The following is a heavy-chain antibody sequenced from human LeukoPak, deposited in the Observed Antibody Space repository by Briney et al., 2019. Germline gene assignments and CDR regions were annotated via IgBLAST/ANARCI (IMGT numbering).Heavy chain of an antibody. Sequence: GGSLRLSCSASGFTFSSYAMHWVRQAPGKGLEYVSSISSNGGSTYYADSVKGRFTISRDNSKDTLFLQMSSLRTEDTAVYYCASPYSGYDYNFDHWGQGTLVTVSS. CDR3: ASPYSGYDYNFDH. CDR2: ISSNGGST. V-gene: IGHV3-64D*06. D-gene: IGHD5-12*01. CDR1: GFTFSSYA. J-gene: IGHJ4*02.